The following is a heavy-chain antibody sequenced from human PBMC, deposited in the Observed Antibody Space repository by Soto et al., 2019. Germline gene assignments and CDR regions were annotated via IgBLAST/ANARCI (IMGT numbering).Heavy chain of an antibody. J-gene: IGHJ6*02. CDR1: GGSITNYY. Sequence: QVQLQESGPGLVKPSETLSLTCTVSGGSITNYYCSWFRQPPGKGLEWIGYIQYNGYSAYNLSLKXXVXXSMDPSKTQFSLRLESVTATDTAVYYCARHGFGSLHGLVDVWGQGTTVIVSS. CDR3: ARHGFGSLHGLVDV. CDR2: IQYNGYS. D-gene: IGHD3-10*01. V-gene: IGHV4-59*08.